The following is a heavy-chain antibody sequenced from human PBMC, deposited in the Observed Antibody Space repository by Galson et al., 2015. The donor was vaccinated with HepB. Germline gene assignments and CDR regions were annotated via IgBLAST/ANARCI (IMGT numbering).Heavy chain of an antibody. CDR3: IASSGTPHFDL. J-gene: IGHJ2*01. CDR1: GFSINNYG. D-gene: IGHD3-22*01. V-gene: IGHV3-30*03. CDR2: ISFDGGNK. Sequence: SLRLSCAASGFSINNYGMHWVRQAPGKGLEWVAVISFDGGNKYYADSVRGRFTISRDNSKNTLYLQMNSLRAEDTAVYYCIASSGTPHFDLWGRGTLVTVSS.